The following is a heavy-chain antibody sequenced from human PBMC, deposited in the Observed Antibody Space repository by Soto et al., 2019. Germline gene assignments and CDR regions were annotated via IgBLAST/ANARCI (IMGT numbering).Heavy chain of an antibody. CDR3: ARINRATTPHNWFDP. Sequence: SGPTLVNPTQTLTLTCTFSGFSLSTSGMCVSWIRQPPGKALEWLARIDWDDDKYYSTSLKTRLTISKDTSKNQVVLTMTNMDPVDTATYYCARINRATTPHNWFDPWGQGTLVTVSS. V-gene: IGHV2-70*11. D-gene: IGHD4-17*01. J-gene: IGHJ5*02. CDR1: GFSLSTSGMC. CDR2: IDWDDDK.